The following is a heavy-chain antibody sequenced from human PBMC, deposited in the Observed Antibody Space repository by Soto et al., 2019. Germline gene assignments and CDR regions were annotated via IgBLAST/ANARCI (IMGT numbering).Heavy chain of an antibody. V-gene: IGHV1-18*01. CDR1: GYTFTSYG. CDR2: ISAYNGNT. CDR3: ARMTTVFAFDI. Sequence: QVQLVQSGAEVKKPGASVKVSCKASGYTFTSYGSSWVRQAPGQGLKRMGWISAYNGNTNYAQKLQARVTMTTDTATSTAYMELRSRRSDDTAVYYCARMTTVFAFDIWGQGTMVTVSS. J-gene: IGHJ3*02. D-gene: IGHD4-17*01.